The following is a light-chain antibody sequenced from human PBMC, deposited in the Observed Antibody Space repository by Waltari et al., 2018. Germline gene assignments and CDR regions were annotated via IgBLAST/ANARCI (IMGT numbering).Light chain of an antibody. CDR2: KKN. CDR3: ATWDDSLSGSYV. Sequence: QSVLTQPPSASGTPGQRVSLSCSGTSSNIGSNYVYWYQQLPGTAPKLLLFKKNGRPSGAPDRFSGSKSGTSASLAISGLRSEDEAEYFCATWDDSLSGSYVFGTGTKVTVL. J-gene: IGLJ1*01. CDR1: SSNIGSNY. V-gene: IGLV1-47*01.